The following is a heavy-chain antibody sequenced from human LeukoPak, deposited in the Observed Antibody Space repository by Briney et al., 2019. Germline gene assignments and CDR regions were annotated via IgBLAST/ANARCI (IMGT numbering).Heavy chain of an antibody. Sequence: ASVKVSCKASGGTFSSYAISWVRQAPGQGLEWMGGIIPIFGTANYAQKFQGRVTITADKSTSTAYMELSSLRSEDTAVYYCARVKDTVMDYYYYYYMDVWGKGTTVTVSS. CDR1: GGTFSSYA. CDR3: ARVKDTVMDYYYYYYMDV. J-gene: IGHJ6*03. CDR2: IIPIFGTA. D-gene: IGHD5-18*01. V-gene: IGHV1-69*06.